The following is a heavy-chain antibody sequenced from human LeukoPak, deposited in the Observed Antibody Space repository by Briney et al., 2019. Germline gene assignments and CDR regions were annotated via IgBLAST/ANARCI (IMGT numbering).Heavy chain of an antibody. CDR3: ASTYDSSGYYSYYFDY. Sequence: GGSLRLSCAASGFTFSSYAMHWVRQAPGKGLEGVAVISYDGSNKYYADSVKGRFTISRDNSKNTLYLQMNSLRAEDTAVYYCASTYDSSGYYSYYFDYWGQGTLVTVSS. D-gene: IGHD3-22*01. V-gene: IGHV3-30*04. CDR1: GFTFSSYA. CDR2: ISYDGSNK. J-gene: IGHJ4*02.